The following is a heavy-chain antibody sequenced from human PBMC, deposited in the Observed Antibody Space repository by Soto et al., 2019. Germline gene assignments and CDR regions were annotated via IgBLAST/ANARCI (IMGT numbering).Heavy chain of an antibody. V-gene: IGHV3-48*03. CDR2: ISSSGSTI. Sequence: GGSLRLSCAASGSTFSSYEMNWVRQAPGKGLEWVSYISSSGSTIYYADSVKGRFTISRDNAKNSLYLQMNSLRAEDTAVYYCARDRSRYYYDSSGPRDYWGQGTLVTVSS. CDR1: GSTFSSYE. CDR3: ARDRSRYYYDSSGPRDY. D-gene: IGHD3-22*01. J-gene: IGHJ4*01.